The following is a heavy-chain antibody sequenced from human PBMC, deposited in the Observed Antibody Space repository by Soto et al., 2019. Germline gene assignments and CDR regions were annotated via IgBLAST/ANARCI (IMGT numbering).Heavy chain of an antibody. CDR3: ARDPYSNYKPYYYYYGMDV. CDR2: IYYSGST. V-gene: IGHV4-30-4*01. Sequence: PSETLSLTCTVSGGSISSYYWSWIRQPPGKGLEWIGYIYYSGSTYYNPSLKSRVTISVDTSKNQFSLKLSSVTAADTAVYYCARDPYSNYKPYYYYYGMDVWGQGTTVTVSS. D-gene: IGHD4-4*01. CDR1: GGSISSYY. J-gene: IGHJ6*02.